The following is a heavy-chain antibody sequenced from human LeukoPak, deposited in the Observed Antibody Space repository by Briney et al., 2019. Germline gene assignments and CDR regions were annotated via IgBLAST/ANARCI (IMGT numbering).Heavy chain of an antibody. D-gene: IGHD6-6*01. CDR2: IYYSGST. V-gene: IGHV4-61*01. J-gene: IGHJ6*04. Sequence: PSGTLSLTCTVSGGSISSSSYYWSWIRQPPGKGLEWIGYIYYSGSTNYNPSLKSRVTISVDTSKNQFSLKLSSVTAADTAVYYCAREFRHIAALDVWGKGTTVTISS. CDR1: GGSISSSSYY. CDR3: AREFRHIAALDV.